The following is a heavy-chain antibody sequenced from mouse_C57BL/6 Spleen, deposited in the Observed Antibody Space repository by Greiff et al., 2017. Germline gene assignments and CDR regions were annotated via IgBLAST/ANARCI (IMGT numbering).Heavy chain of an antibody. CDR1: GYTFTSYW. J-gene: IGHJ2*01. D-gene: IGHD1-1*01. CDR3: ARGYYGSSYYIPYYFDY. Sequence: QVQLQQSGAELVMPGASVKLSCKASGYTFTSYWMHWVKQRPGQGLEWIGEIDPSDSYTNYNQKFKGKSTLTVDKSSSTAYMQLSSLTSEDSAVYYCARGYYGSSYYIPYYFDYWGQGTTLTVSS. CDR2: IDPSDSYT. V-gene: IGHV1-69*01.